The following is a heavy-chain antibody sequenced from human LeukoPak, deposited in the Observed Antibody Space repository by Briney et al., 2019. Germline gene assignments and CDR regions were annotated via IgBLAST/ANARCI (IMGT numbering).Heavy chain of an antibody. Sequence: ASVKVSCKASGYTFTSYAMNWVRQAPGQGLEWMGWINTNTGNPTYAQGFTGRFVFSLDTSVSTAYLQISSLKAEDTAVYYCAKSSGWSEYCYYYYMDVWGKGTTVTVSS. CDR3: AKSSGWSEYCYYYYMDV. D-gene: IGHD6-19*01. CDR2: INTNTGNP. V-gene: IGHV7-4-1*02. J-gene: IGHJ6*03. CDR1: GYTFTSYA.